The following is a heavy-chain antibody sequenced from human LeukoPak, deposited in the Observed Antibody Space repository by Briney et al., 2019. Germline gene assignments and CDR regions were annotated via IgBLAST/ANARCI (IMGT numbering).Heavy chain of an antibody. CDR1: GYTFSHYY. J-gene: IGHJ6*02. Sequence: ASVKVSCKASGYTFSHYYIHWVRQAPGQGLEWMGWINPNSGGTNYAQKFQGRVTMTRNTSISTAYMELSSLRSEDTAVYYCASRWQQQENGMDVWGQGTTVTVSS. CDR3: ASRWQQQENGMDV. D-gene: IGHD6-13*01. CDR2: INPNSGGT. V-gene: IGHV1-2*02.